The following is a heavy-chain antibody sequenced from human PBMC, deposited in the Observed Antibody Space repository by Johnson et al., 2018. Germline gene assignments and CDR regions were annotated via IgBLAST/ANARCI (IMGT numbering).Heavy chain of an antibody. CDR2: INSDGSST. D-gene: IGHD6-19*01. CDR1: GFTFSSYW. J-gene: IGHJ6*03. V-gene: IGHV3-74*02. CDR3: ERWGGGWFYYYYDYMGV. Sequence: VQLVQSGGGLVQPGGSLRLSCAASGFTFSSYWMHWVRQAPGKGLVWVSRINSDGSSTSYADSVKGRFTISRDNAKNTLYLQMNRLRAEDTAVYYCERWGGGWFYYYYDYMGVVGKGTTVTGSS.